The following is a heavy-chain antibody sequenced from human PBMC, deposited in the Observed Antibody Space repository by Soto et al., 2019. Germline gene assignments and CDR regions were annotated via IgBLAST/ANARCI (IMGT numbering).Heavy chain of an antibody. D-gene: IGHD2-15*01. V-gene: IGHV1-18*01. CDR1: GYSFSSFG. Sequence: ASVKVSCKASGYSFSSFGISWVRQAPGQGLEWVGWVSVPSGDTSSAQNFQGRVTVTTDTSTSTAYMEVGSLRSDDTAVYYCARTCRSGGSCYLEYWGEGTLVTVSS. J-gene: IGHJ4*02. CDR3: ARTCRSGGSCYLEY. CDR2: VSVPSGDT.